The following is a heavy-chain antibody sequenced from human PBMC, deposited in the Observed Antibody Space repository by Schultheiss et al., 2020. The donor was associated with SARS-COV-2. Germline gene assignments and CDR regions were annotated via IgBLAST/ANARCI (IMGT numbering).Heavy chain of an antibody. CDR1: GFTFSSYE. J-gene: IGHJ6*02. D-gene: IGHD6-13*01. V-gene: IGHV3-48*03. Sequence: GGSLRLSCAASGFTFSSYEMNWVRQAPGKGLEWVSYISSSGSTIYYADSVKGRFTISRDNAKNSLYLQMNSLRAEDTAVYYCAKGGRSSSWPFYYYYGMDVWGQGTTVTVSS. CDR3: AKGGRSSSWPFYYYYGMDV. CDR2: ISSSGSTI.